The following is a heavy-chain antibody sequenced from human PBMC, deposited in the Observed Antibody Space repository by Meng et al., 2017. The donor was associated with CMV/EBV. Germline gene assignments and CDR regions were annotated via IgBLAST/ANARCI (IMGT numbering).Heavy chain of an antibody. J-gene: IGHJ3*02. Sequence: GESLKISCAASGFTFSSYSMNWVRQAPGKGLEWVSSISSSSSYIYYADSVKGRFTISRDNAKNSLYLQMNSLRAEDTALYYCANGRSQNYYDSSGYSKPPHDAFDIWGQGTMVTVSS. CDR2: ISSSSSYI. V-gene: IGHV3-21*04. CDR3: ANGRSQNYYDSSGYSKPPHDAFDI. CDR1: GFTFSSYS. D-gene: IGHD3-22*01.